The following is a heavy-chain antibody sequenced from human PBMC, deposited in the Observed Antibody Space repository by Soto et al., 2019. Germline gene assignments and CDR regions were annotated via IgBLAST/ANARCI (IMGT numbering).Heavy chain of an antibody. CDR2: IYYSGST. V-gene: IGHV4-31*03. CDR1: GGSISSGGYY. J-gene: IGHJ3*02. D-gene: IGHD3-22*01. CDR3: ARVNMIVVVRSPPDAFDI. Sequence: SETLSLTCTVSGGSISSGGYYWSWIRQHPGKGLEWIGYIYYSGSTYYNPSLKSRVTISVDTSKNQFSLKLSSVTAADTAVYYCARVNMIVVVRSPPDAFDIWGQGTMVTVS.